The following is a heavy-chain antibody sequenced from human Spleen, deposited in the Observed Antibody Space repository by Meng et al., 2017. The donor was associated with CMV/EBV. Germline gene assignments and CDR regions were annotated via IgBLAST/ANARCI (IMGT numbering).Heavy chain of an antibody. CDR3: ARQRLGGTYLNWFDP. D-gene: IGHD1-26*01. J-gene: IGHJ5*02. Sequence: SGGSISSASYFWGWIRQPPGKGLEWIGSIFYSGSTFYLPSLESRVTISIDTSKNQFSLKLRSVTAADTAVYYCARQRLGGTYLNWFDPWGQGSLVTVSS. V-gene: IGHV4-39*01. CDR2: IFYSGST. CDR1: GGSISSASYF.